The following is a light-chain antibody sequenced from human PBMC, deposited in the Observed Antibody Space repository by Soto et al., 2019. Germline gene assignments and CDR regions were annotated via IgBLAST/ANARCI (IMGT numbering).Light chain of an antibody. J-gene: IGLJ1*01. Sequence: QSALTQPRSVSGSPGQSVTISCTGTSSDVGGYNYVSWYQQHLGKAPKLIIYDVIKRPSGVPDRFSGSKSGNTASLTISGRQAEDEADYYCCSYAGSYTHVFGTGTKLTVL. CDR2: DVI. CDR1: SSDVGGYNY. V-gene: IGLV2-11*01. CDR3: CSYAGSYTHV.